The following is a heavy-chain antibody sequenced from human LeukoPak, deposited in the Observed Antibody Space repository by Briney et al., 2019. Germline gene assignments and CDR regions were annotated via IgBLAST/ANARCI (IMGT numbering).Heavy chain of an antibody. CDR1: GYSFTSYW. D-gene: IGHD4-17*01. V-gene: IGHV5-51*01. Sequence: GESLKIPCKGSGYSFTSYWIGWVRQMPGKGLEWMGIIYPGDSDTRYSPSFQGQVTISADKSISTAYLQWSSLKASDTAMYYCARATGDYGDYLYFQHWGQGTLVTVSS. CDR2: IYPGDSDT. J-gene: IGHJ1*01. CDR3: ARATGDYGDYLYFQH.